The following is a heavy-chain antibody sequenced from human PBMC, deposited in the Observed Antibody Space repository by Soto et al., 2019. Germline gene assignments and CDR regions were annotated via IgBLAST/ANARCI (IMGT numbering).Heavy chain of an antibody. CDR3: ARDVTRNYDFWSGYYTEGGFDY. D-gene: IGHD3-3*01. CDR1: GFTVSSNY. CDR2: IYSGGST. J-gene: IGHJ4*02. Sequence: EVQLVESGGGLVQPGGSLRLSCAASGFTVSSNYMSWVRQAPGKGLEWVSVIYSGGSTYYADSVKGRFTISRDNAKNTLYLQMNSLRAEYTAVYYCARDVTRNYDFWSGYYTEGGFDYWGQGTLVTVSS. V-gene: IGHV3-66*01.